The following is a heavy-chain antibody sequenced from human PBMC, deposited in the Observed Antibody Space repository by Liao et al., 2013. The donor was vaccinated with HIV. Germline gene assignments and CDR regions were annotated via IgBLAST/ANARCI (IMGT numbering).Heavy chain of an antibody. Sequence: QVQLQESGPGLVKPSETLPLTCTVSGGSISSFQWNWIRQPAGKGLEWIGRIYTSGSTNYNPSLKSRVTISVDTSKNQFSLKLNSVTAADTAVYYCARGPRGTVTGPVRFDYWGQGTLVTVSS. V-gene: IGHV4-4*07. CDR1: GGSISSFQ. CDR2: IYTSGST. D-gene: IGHD6-19*01. CDR3: ARGPRGTVTGPVRFDY. J-gene: IGHJ4*02.